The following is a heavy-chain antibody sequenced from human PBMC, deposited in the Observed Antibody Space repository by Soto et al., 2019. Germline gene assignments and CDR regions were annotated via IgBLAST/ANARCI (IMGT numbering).Heavy chain of an antibody. CDR3: ARDRAHGFDI. J-gene: IGHJ3*02. CDR1: GYTFTSNG. V-gene: IGHV1-18*04. CDR2: ISADKGNT. Sequence: PSVKVSCKAYGYTFTSNGISWVRQAPGQGLEWMGWISADKGNTNYAQKVQGRVTMTRDTSTSTVYMELRSLRSEDTAVYFCARDRAHGFDIWGQGTMVTVSS.